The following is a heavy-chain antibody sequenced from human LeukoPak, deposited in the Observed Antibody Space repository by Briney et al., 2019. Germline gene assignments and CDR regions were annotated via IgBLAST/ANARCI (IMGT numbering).Heavy chain of an antibody. D-gene: IGHD6-13*01. CDR3: TTVAAAGMTDY. CDR1: GFTFSNAW. CDR2: IKSKTDGGTT. V-gene: IGHV3-15*01. J-gene: IGHJ4*02. Sequence: PGGSLRLSCVVSGFTFSNAWMSWVRQAPGKGLEWVGRIKSKTDGGTTDYAAPVKGRFSIPRDDSKNTLYLQMNNLKTEDTAVYYCTTVAAAGMTDYWGQGTLVTVSS.